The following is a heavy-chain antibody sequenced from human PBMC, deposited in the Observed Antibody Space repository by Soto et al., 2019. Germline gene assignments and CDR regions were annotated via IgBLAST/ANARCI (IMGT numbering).Heavy chain of an antibody. CDR1: GYTFTDYY. V-gene: IGHV1-2*02. Sequence: QAQLVQSGADMKKPGASVKVSCMASGYTFTDYYIHWVRQAPGQGLEWMGWINPHSGGTKFGQKFQGRITMTRDTSIRTAYMELSRLRSDDTAVYYCARDQADYNSGWYSVVLDVWGQGTTVTVS. CDR3: ARDQADYNSGWYSVVLDV. D-gene: IGHD6-19*01. J-gene: IGHJ6*02. CDR2: INPHSGGT.